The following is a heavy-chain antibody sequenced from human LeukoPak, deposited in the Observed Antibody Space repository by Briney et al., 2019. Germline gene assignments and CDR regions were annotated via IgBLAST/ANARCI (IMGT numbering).Heavy chain of an antibody. CDR2: IYYSGST. Sequence: SETLSLTCTVSGGSISSGDYYWSWIRQPPGRGLEWIGYIYYSGSTYYNPSLKSRVTISVDTSKNQFSLKLSSVTAVDTAVYYCARGLSYGDYSGGYWGQGTLVTVSS. CDR3: ARGLSYGDYSGGY. CDR1: GGSISSGDYY. J-gene: IGHJ4*02. D-gene: IGHD4-17*01. V-gene: IGHV4-30-4*01.